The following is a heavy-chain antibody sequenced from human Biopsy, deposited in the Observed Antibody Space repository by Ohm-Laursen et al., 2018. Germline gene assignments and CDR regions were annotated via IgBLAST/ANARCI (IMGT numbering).Heavy chain of an antibody. V-gene: IGHV1-46*01. J-gene: IGHJ4*02. Sequence: ASVKVSCKESGYSFTSYYMHWVRQAPGQGLEWMGMINPSGSTTSYPQIFQGRVTMTRDTSKSTVYTELSSLRSADTAVYFCARNTGWYGDLYYFDYWGQGTLVTVSS. D-gene: IGHD6-19*01. CDR3: ARNTGWYGDLYYFDY. CDR2: INPSGSTT. CDR1: GYSFTSYY.